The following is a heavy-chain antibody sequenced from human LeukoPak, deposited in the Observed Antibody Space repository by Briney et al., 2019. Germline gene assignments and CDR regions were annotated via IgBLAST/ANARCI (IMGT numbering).Heavy chain of an antibody. CDR3: ARSPRALYGGNGSGFDY. CDR1: GGSISSYY. D-gene: IGHD4-23*01. CDR2: IYYSGST. Sequence: SETLSLTCTVSGGSISSYYWSWIRQPPGKGLEWIGYIYYSGSTNYSPSLKSRVTISVDTSKNQFSLKLSSVTAADTAVYYCARSPRALYGGNGSGFDYWGQGTLVTVSS. J-gene: IGHJ4*02. V-gene: IGHV4-59*08.